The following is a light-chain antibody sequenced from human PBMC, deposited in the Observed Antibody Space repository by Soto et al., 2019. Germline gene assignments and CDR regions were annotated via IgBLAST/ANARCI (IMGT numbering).Light chain of an antibody. CDR3: QQYNDWPRT. CDR2: EGS. Sequence: EIVMTQSPATLSVSPGERATLSCRASQSIGIHLAWYQQKPGQAPSLLIYEGSTRATGVPARFSGSGSGTDFTLTIXRLQXADFAVYSCQQYNDWPRTFGQGTKVDIK. J-gene: IGKJ1*01. V-gene: IGKV3-15*01. CDR1: QSIGIH.